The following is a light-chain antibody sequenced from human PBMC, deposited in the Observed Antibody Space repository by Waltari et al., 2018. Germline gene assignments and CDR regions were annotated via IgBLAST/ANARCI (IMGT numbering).Light chain of an antibody. J-gene: IGLJ6*01. V-gene: IGLV10-54*04. CDR3: SAWDSSRYVHV. CDR2: RYN. Sequence: AGLTQPPSVSKDLRQTVTLTCTGNNYNVGSQGATWLQQHQGHPPTLLSDRYNHRPSGSAERFSASRSGNTASLSITGLQPEDEADDYCSAWDSSRYVHVFGSGTRVTVL. CDR1: NYNVGSQG.